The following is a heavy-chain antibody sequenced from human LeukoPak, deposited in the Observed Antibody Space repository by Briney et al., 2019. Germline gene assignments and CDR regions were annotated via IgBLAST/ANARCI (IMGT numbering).Heavy chain of an antibody. V-gene: IGHV3-30*02. CDR3: AKDQTGTFRDY. CDR2: IRYDGTNK. Sequence: LPGGSLRLSCAASGFTFSTLGIHWVRQAPGRGLEWVAFIRYDGTNKFYADSVKGRFTISRDNSKNTVFLQMNSLRTEDTAVYYCAKDQTGTFRDYWGQGTLVTVSS. J-gene: IGHJ4*02. CDR1: GFTFSTLG. D-gene: IGHD3-9*01.